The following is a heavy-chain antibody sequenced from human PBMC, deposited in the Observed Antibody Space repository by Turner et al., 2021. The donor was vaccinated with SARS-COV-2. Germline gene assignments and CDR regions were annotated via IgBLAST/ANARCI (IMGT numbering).Heavy chain of an antibody. V-gene: IGHV3-74*01. CDR1: GFTFSSYW. Sequence: EVQLVESGGGLVQPGGSLRPSCAASGFTFSSYWMHWVRQAPGKGLVWVSRINSDGSRINYADSVKGRFTISRDNAKNTLYVQMNSLRADDTAVYYCAREYGSGSYYNWGRGTLVTVSS. CDR3: AREYGSGSYYN. J-gene: IGHJ4*02. D-gene: IGHD3-10*01. CDR2: INSDGSRI.